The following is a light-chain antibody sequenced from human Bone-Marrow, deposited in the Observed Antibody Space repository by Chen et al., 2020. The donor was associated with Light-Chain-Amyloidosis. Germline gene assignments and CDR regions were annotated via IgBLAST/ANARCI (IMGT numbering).Light chain of an antibody. Sequence: SYELTQPPPLAVPPGQKARITCSGDDLPTKYAYCYQQKPGQAPVLVIHRDTERPSGISERFSGSSTGRTATLTISGGQAEDEADYHCQSADSSGTYEVIFGGGTKLTVL. V-gene: IGLV3-25*03. CDR1: DLPTKY. J-gene: IGLJ2*01. CDR2: RDT. CDR3: QSADSSGTYEVI.